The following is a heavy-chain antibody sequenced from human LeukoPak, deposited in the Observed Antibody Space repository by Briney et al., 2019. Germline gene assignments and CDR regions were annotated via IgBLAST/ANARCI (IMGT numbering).Heavy chain of an antibody. CDR3: ARNIWFGSKGYAFDI. Sequence: SETLSLTCTVSGGSISSGGYYWSWIRQPPGKGLEWIGYIYHSGSTYYNPSLKSRVTISVDRSKNQFSLKLSSVTAADTAVYYCARNIWFGSKGYAFDIWGQGTMVTVSS. CDR2: IYHSGST. CDR1: GGSISSGGYY. V-gene: IGHV4-30-2*02. D-gene: IGHD3-10*01. J-gene: IGHJ3*02.